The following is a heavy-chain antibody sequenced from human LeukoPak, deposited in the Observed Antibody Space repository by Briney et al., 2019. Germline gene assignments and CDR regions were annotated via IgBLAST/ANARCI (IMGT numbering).Heavy chain of an antibody. CDR1: GFTFSSYG. D-gene: IGHD3-22*01. CDR2: IWYDGSNK. Sequence: GGSLRLSCAASGFTFSSYGMHWVRQAPGKGLEWVAVIWYDGSNKYYADSVEGRFTISRDNSKNTQYLQMNSLRAEDTAVYYCAKDLSIHYDSRGFDPWGQGTLVTVSS. J-gene: IGHJ5*02. CDR3: AKDLSIHYDSRGFDP. V-gene: IGHV3-30*02.